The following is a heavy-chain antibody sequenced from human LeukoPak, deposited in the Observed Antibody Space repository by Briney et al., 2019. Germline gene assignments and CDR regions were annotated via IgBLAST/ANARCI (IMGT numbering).Heavy chain of an antibody. Sequence: GGSLRLSCAASGFTFDEYGMSWVRQAPGKGLERVSDINWSGTNTGYADSVKGRFSISRDNAKNSLYLQMNSLRAEDMALYYCAKDLSRGSSCTDVWGKGTTVTVSS. D-gene: IGHD6-6*01. J-gene: IGHJ6*04. CDR1: GFTFDEYG. CDR3: AKDLSRGSSCTDV. V-gene: IGHV3-20*04. CDR2: INWSGTNT.